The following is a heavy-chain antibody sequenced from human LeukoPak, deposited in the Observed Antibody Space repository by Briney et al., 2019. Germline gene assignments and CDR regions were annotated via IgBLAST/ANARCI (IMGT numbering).Heavy chain of an antibody. CDR2: IRSKAYGGTT. V-gene: IGHV3-49*04. J-gene: IGHJ4*02. D-gene: IGHD6-6*01. CDR3: TRDRLYSSSSDY. CDR1: GFTFGDYA. Sequence: QPGGSLRLSCTASGFTFGDYAMSWVRQAPGKGLEWVGFIRSKAYGGTTEYAASVKGRFTISRDDSKSIAYLQMNSLKTEDTAVYYCTRDRLYSSSSDYWGQGTLVTVSS.